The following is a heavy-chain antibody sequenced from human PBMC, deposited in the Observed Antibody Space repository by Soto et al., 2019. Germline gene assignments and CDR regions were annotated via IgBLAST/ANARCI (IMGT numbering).Heavy chain of an antibody. CDR2: ISGSGGST. V-gene: IGHV3-23*01. CDR3: YTLASYYFDY. Sequence: HPGGSLRLSCAASGFTFSSYAMSWVRQAPGKGLEWVSGISGSGGSTYYADSVKGRFTISRDNSKNTLYLKMNSLRAEDTAVYHCYTLASYYFDYWGQGTLGTVSS. CDR1: GFTFSSYA. D-gene: IGHD3-16*01. J-gene: IGHJ4*02.